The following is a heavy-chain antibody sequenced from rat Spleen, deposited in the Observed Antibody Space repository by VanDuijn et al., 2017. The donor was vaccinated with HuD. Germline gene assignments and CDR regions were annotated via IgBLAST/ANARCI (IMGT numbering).Heavy chain of an antibody. Sequence: EVQLVESGGGLVQPGRSLKLSCVASGFSFTNYGMAWVRQAPTKGLEWVATISNDGSSTYYRDSVKGRFSISRDDAKSTLYLQMDSLRSEDTATYYCARRGNSVFWNFDFWGPGTMVSVSS. CDR2: ISNDGSST. J-gene: IGHJ1*01. V-gene: IGHV5-29*01. CDR3: ARRGNSVFWNFDF. D-gene: IGHD4-4*01. CDR1: GFSFTNYG.